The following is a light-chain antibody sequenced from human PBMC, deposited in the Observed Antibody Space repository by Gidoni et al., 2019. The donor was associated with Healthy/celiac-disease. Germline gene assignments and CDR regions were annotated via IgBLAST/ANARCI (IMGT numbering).Light chain of an antibody. CDR1: QSLRHSNGYNY. Sequence: IVMTQSPLSLPVTPAEPATISCLPIQSLRHSNGYNYLDWYLQKPGQSPQLLIYLVSNRASGVPDRFSGSGSGTDFTLKISSVEAEDVGVYYCMQAQQTPFTFGPGTKVDIK. CDR3: MQAQQTPFT. J-gene: IGKJ3*01. CDR2: LVS. V-gene: IGKV2-28*01.